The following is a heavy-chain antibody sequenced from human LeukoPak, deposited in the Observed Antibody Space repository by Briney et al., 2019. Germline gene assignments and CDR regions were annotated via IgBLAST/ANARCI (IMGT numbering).Heavy chain of an antibody. CDR1: GFAFSSYE. CDR2: ISSSGSTI. CDR3: AKASRFGYSYGPREYFYYMDV. Sequence: GGSLRLSCAASGFAFSSYEMNWVRQAPGKGLEWVSYISSSGSTIYYADSVKGRFTISRDNSKNTLYLQMNTLRAEDTAVYYCAKASRFGYSYGPREYFYYMDVWGKGTTVTISS. D-gene: IGHD5-18*01. V-gene: IGHV3-48*03. J-gene: IGHJ6*03.